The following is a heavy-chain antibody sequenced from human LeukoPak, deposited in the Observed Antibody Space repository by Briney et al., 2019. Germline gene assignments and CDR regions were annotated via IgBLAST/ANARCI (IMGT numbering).Heavy chain of an antibody. CDR3: AKDFVTGYYKRRHY. V-gene: IGHV3-23*01. CDR2: ISGSGGST. J-gene: IGHJ4*02. Sequence: GGSLRLSCAASGFTFSSHAMSWVRQAPGKGLEWVSAISGSGGSTYYADSVKGRFTISRDNSKNTLYLQMNSLRAEDTAVYYCAKDFVTGYYKRRHYWGQGTLVTVSS. CDR1: GFTFSSHA. D-gene: IGHD3-9*01.